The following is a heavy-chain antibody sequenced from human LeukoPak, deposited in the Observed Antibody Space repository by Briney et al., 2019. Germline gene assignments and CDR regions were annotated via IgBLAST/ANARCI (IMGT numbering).Heavy chain of an antibody. Sequence: SETLSLTCTVSGGSISSSSYYWGWIRQPPGKGLEWIGSIYYSGSTYYNPSLKSRVTISVDTSKNQFSLKLSSVAAADTAVYYCARPSLGGSGYLYYFDYWGQGTLVTVSS. J-gene: IGHJ4*02. CDR3: ARPSLGGSGYLYYFDY. CDR1: GGSISSSSYY. D-gene: IGHD3-22*01. CDR2: IYYSGST. V-gene: IGHV4-39*01.